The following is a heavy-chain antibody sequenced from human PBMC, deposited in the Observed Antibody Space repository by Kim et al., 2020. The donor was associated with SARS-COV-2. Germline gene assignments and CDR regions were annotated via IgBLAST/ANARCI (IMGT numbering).Heavy chain of an antibody. D-gene: IGHD5-12*01. CDR2: INHSGST. J-gene: IGHJ2*01. Sequence: SETLSLTCAVYGGSFSGYYWSWIRQPPGKGLEWIGEINHSGSTNYNPSLKSRVTISVDTSKNQFSLKLSSVTAADTAVYYCARGWIVATMRNGYFDLWGRSTLVPVSS. CDR3: ARGWIVATMRNGYFDL. CDR1: GGSFSGYY. V-gene: IGHV4-34*01.